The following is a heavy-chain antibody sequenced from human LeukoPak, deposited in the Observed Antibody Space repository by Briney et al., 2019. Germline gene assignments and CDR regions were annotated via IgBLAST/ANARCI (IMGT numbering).Heavy chain of an antibody. CDR1: GFTFSSYS. J-gene: IGHJ4*02. V-gene: IGHV3-21*04. CDR2: ISSSSSYI. D-gene: IGHD6-13*01. Sequence: PGGSLRLSCAASGFTFSSYSMNWVRQAPGKGLEWVSSISSSSSYIYYADSVKGRFTISRDNAKNSLYLQMNSLRAEDTAMYYCAKDISVAAARGFDYWGQGTLVTVSS. CDR3: AKDISVAAARGFDY.